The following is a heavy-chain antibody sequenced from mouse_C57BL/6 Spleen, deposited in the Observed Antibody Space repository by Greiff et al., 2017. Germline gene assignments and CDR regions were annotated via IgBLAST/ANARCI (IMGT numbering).Heavy chain of an antibody. CDR2: IYTSDSET. Sequence: QVQLQQPGAELVRPGSSVKLSCKASGYTFTSYWMDWVKQRPGQGLEWIGNIYTSDSETHYNQKFKDKATLTVDKSSITAYLQLGSLTSEDSAVYYCARESNGYYFDYWGQGTTLTVSS. D-gene: IGHD1-2*01. V-gene: IGHV1-61*01. CDR1: GYTFTSYW. J-gene: IGHJ2*01. CDR3: ARESNGYYFDY.